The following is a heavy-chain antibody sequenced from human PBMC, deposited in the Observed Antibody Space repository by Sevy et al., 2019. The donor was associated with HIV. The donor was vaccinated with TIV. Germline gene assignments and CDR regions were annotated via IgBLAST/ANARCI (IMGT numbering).Heavy chain of an antibody. V-gene: IGHV3-30*03. D-gene: IGHD1-1*01. CDR2: ISYEGSNI. Sequence: GVSLRLSCAASALTFTRYAFHWVRQAPGKGPEWLGVISYEGSNIYYGPSVKGRFTISRDNSKNTLYLQMNDMRTEYISWYDGARDLHPPGPVRGTNFDYWGRGTLVTVSS. CDR3: ARDLHPPGPVRGTNFDY. CDR1: ALTFTRYA. J-gene: IGHJ4*02.